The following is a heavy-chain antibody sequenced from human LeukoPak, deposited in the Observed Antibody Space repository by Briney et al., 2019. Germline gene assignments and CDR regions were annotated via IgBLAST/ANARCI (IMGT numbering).Heavy chain of an antibody. V-gene: IGHV6-1*01. CDR2: TYYGSKWYN. D-gene: IGHD3-16*01. Sequence: QTLSLTCVISGDSVSSNSASWNWIRQSPSRGLEWLGRTYYGSKWYNDYAVSVKSRITINPDTSRNQFSLQLNSVTPEATAVYYCARGGGGGRATIDYWGQGTLVTVSS. CDR1: GDSVSSNSAS. J-gene: IGHJ4*02. CDR3: ARGGGGGRATIDY.